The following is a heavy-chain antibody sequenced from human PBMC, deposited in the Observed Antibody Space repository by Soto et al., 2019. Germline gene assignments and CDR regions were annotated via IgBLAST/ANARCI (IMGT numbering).Heavy chain of an antibody. CDR2: IYYSGST. D-gene: IGHD3-22*01. Sequence: SETLSLTCTVSGGSINSDGYYWSWIRQHPGKGLEWIGYIYYSGSTYYNPSLKSRVTISVDTSKNQFSLKLSSVTAADTAVYYCARVSYYYESSGYFSWFDPWGQGTLVTVSS. CDR1: GGSINSDGYY. V-gene: IGHV4-31*03. J-gene: IGHJ5*02. CDR3: ARVSYYYESSGYFSWFDP.